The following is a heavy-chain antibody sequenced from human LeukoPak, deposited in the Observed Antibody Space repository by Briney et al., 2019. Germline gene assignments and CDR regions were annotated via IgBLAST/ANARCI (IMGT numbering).Heavy chain of an antibody. CDR1: GGSISSYY. CDR3: ARRTSIAARPDSLDY. V-gene: IGHV4-59*08. J-gene: IGHJ4*02. CDR2: IYYSGST. D-gene: IGHD6-6*01. Sequence: SETLSLTCTVSGGSISSYYWSWIRQPPGKGLEWIGYIYYSGSTNYNPSLKSRVTISVDTSKNQFSLKLSSVTAADTAVYYCARRTSIAARPDSLDYWGQGTLVTVSS.